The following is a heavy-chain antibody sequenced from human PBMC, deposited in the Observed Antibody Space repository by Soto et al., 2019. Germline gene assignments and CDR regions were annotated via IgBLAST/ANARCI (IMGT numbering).Heavy chain of an antibody. V-gene: IGHV4-34*01. CDR1: GGSFSGYY. CDR3: ARTRSQHDY. CDR2: INHSGST. J-gene: IGHJ4*02. Sequence: SETLSLTCAVYGGSFSGYYWSWIRQPPGKGLEWIGEINHSGSTNYNPSLKSRVTISVDTSKNQFSLKLSSVTAADTAVYYCARTRSQHDYWGQGTLVTVSS.